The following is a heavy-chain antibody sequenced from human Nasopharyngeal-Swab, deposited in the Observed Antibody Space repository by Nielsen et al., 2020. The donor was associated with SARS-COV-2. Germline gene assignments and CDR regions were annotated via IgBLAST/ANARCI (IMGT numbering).Heavy chain of an antibody. J-gene: IGHJ4*02. V-gene: IGHV1-46*01. Sequence: WVRQAPGQGLEWMGIINPSGGSTSCAQKFQGRVTMTRDTSTSTVYMELSSLRSEDTAVYYCARDGSPHDYGDYGSDYWGQGTLVTVSS. CDR3: ARDGSPHDYGDYGSDY. CDR2: INPSGGST. D-gene: IGHD4-17*01.